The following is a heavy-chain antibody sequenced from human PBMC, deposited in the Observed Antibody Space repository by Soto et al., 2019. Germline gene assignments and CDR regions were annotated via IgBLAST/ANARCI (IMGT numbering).Heavy chain of an antibody. CDR2: IYYSGST. CDR1: GGSISSSSYY. V-gene: IGHV4-39*01. J-gene: IGHJ5*02. D-gene: IGHD6-13*01. Sequence: PSETLSLTCTVSGGSISSSSYYWGWIRQPPGKGLEWIGSIYYSGSTYYNPSLKSRVTISVDTSKNQFSLKLSSVTAADTAVYYCARRQVGSSSLFDPWGQGIRVTVAS. CDR3: ARRQVGSSSLFDP.